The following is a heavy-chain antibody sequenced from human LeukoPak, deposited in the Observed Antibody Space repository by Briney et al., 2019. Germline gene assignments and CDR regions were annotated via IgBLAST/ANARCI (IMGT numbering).Heavy chain of an antibody. CDR1: GGSFSGYY. Sequence: PSETLSLTCAVYGGSFSGYYWSWIRQPPGKGLEWIGEINHSGSTNYNPPLKSRVTISVDTSKNQFSLKLSSVTAADTAVYYCARGRKWFDPWGQGTLVTVSS. V-gene: IGHV4-34*01. CDR3: ARGRKWFDP. J-gene: IGHJ5*02. CDR2: INHSGST.